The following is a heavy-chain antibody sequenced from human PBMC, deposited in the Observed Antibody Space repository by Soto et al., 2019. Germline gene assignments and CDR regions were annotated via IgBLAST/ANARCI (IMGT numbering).Heavy chain of an antibody. D-gene: IGHD4-17*01. CDR3: ARDRAQYGDYSLLDY. Sequence: PSETLSLTCTVSTGSLRNYYWSWIRQPPGKGLEWIGYIYSSGSTNYNPSLKSRVTISVDTSKNQFSLKLRSVTAADTAVYYCARDRAQYGDYSLLDYWGQGTMVTVS. CDR2: IYSSGST. V-gene: IGHV4-59*01. J-gene: IGHJ4*02. CDR1: TGSLRNYY.